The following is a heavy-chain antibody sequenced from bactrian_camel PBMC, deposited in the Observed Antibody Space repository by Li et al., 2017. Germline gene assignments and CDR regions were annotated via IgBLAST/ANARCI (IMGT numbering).Heavy chain of an antibody. CDR3: AAGSRWCLLRTDDFGN. D-gene: IGHD6*01. CDR1: GYTAGRHC. CDR2: IRTGYPFTS. Sequence: HVQLVESGGDSVRTGGSLRLSCAASGYTAGRHCMAWFRQAPGKERETVASIRTGYPFTSDYHDSVRGRFTISKDNAKNTLYLEMNSPKSEDTTTYYCAAGSRWCLLRTDDFGNWGQGTQVTVS. J-gene: IGHJ4*01. V-gene: IGHV3S1*01.